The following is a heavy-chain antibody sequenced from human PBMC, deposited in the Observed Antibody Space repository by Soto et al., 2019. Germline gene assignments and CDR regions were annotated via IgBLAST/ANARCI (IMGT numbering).Heavy chain of an antibody. D-gene: IGHD3-3*01. J-gene: IGHJ3*02. Sequence: GESLKISCNAYGYKFTNYWIGWVRHMPGKGLEWMGIIYPGDSDTRYSPSFQGQVTISVDKSTSTAHLQWRSLKASDNATYYCATKGVYIIRGSPEAFDIWGQGTMVTVSS. CDR2: IYPGDSDT. CDR1: GYKFTNYW. V-gene: IGHV5-51*01. CDR3: ATKGVYIIRGSPEAFDI.